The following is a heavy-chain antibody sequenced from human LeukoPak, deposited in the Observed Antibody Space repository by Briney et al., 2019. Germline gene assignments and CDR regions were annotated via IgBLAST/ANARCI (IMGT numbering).Heavy chain of an antibody. CDR2: IRFDESNK. J-gene: IGHJ3*02. D-gene: IGHD6-19*01. CDR3: AREAALVSSGASSAFDI. V-gene: IGHV3-30*02. Sequence: PGGSLRLSCAASGFTFSAYAMHWVRQAPGKGLEWVAFIRFDESNKYYADSVKGRFTISRDNSKNTVYLQMNSLRTEDTAMYYCAREAALVSSGASSAFDIWGQGTMVTVSS. CDR1: GFTFSAYA.